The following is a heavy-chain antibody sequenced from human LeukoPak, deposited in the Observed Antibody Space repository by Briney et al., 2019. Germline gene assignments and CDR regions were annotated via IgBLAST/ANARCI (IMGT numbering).Heavy chain of an antibody. CDR1: GFFFSSYP. D-gene: IGHD3-22*01. CDR2: ISDNGYDT. V-gene: IGHV3-23*01. Sequence: GTSLRLSCAASGFFFSSYPLYWVRQAPGKGLEWVSAISDNGYDTFYADSVKGRFTISRDNSKNAVYLQMNSLRAEDTAIYYCARDSRITMIMGYEDYWGQGALVTVSS. J-gene: IGHJ4*02. CDR3: ARDSRITMIMGYEDY.